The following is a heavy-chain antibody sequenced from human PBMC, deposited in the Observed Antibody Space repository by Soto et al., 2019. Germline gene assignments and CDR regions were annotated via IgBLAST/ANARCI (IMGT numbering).Heavy chain of an antibody. CDR2: IYHSGST. V-gene: IGHV4-30-2*01. J-gene: IGHJ6*02. CDR3: ARTSRRYYDFYYYYGMDV. Sequence: SSETLSLTCAVSGGSISSGGYSWSWIRQPPGKGLEWIGYIYHSGSTYYNPSLKSRVTISVDTSKNQFSLKLSSVTAADTAVYYCARTSRRYYDFYYYYGMDVWGQGTTVTVSS. D-gene: IGHD3-3*01. CDR1: GGSISSGGYS.